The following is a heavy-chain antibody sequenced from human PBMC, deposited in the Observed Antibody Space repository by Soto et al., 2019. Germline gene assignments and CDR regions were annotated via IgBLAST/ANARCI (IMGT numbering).Heavy chain of an antibody. Sequence: EVQLVESGGGLVQPGGSLRLSCVASGFTFRTYWMAWVRQAPEKGLEWVANIKYDESEKYYVDSVKGRFTVSRDNARNSLFVQMNSLRAEDKAVYYCARVRTEIYYGMDVWGQGTMVTVSS. J-gene: IGHJ6*02. CDR1: GFTFRTYW. V-gene: IGHV3-7*05. CDR2: IKYDESEK. CDR3: ARVRTEIYYGMDV.